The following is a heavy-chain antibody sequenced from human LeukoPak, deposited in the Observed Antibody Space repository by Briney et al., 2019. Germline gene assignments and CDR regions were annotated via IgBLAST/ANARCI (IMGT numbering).Heavy chain of an antibody. CDR3: ARVSARYSSVLGIYYYYYMDV. CDR2: FYQSGIT. V-gene: IGHV4-38-2*02. J-gene: IGHJ6*03. D-gene: IGHD6-19*01. CDR1: GYSISSGYF. Sequence: PSETLSLTCTVSGYSISSGYFWGWIRQPPGKGLEWIGSFYQSGITYYNPSLKSRVTISVEMSKNQFSLKLSSVTAADTAVYYCARVSARYSSVLGIYYYYYMDVWGKGTTVTVSS.